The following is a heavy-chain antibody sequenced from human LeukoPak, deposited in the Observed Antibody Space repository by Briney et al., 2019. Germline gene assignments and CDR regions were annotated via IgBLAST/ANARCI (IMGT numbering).Heavy chain of an antibody. D-gene: IGHD5-18*01. Sequence: ASVKVSCKVSGYSLTELCMHWVRQAPGQGLEWMGIINPSGGSTSYAQKFQGRVTMTRDTSTSTVYMELSSLRSEDTAVYYCARAAGEGYSYGQTRDAFDIWGQGTMVTVSS. CDR1: GYSLTELC. CDR2: INPSGGST. CDR3: ARAAGEGYSYGQTRDAFDI. J-gene: IGHJ3*02. V-gene: IGHV1-46*01.